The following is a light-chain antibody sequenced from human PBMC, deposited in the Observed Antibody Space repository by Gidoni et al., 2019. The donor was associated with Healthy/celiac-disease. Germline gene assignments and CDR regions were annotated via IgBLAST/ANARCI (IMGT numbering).Light chain of an antibody. CDR1: QSISSW. CDR3: QQYNSYSIT. J-gene: IGKJ5*01. CDR2: KAS. Sequence: DIQMTQSPSTLSASVGDRVTITCRASQSISSWLAWYQQKPGKAPKLLIYKASSLESGVPSRFSDSGSGTEFTLTISSLQPDDFATYYCQQYNSYSITCXQXTRLEIK. V-gene: IGKV1-5*03.